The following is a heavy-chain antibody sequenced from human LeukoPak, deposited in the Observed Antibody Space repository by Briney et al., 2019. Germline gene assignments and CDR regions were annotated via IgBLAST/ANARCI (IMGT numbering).Heavy chain of an antibody. J-gene: IGHJ4*02. D-gene: IGHD2-2*01. CDR2: INHSGST. CDR1: GGSFSGYY. Sequence: SETLSLTCAVYGGSFSGYYWSWIRQPPGKGLEWIGEINHSGSTNYNPSLKSRVTISVDTSKNQFSLKLSSVTAADTAVYYCARGYCSSTSCYEPEDYWGQGTLVTVSS. V-gene: IGHV4-34*01. CDR3: ARGYCSSTSCYEPEDY.